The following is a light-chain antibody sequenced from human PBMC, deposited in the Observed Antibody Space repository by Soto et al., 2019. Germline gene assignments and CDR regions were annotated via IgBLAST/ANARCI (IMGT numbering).Light chain of an antibody. CDR1: QSVSSSY. CDR2: GAS. J-gene: IGKJ1*01. V-gene: IGKV3-20*01. CDR3: QQYGSSPPWT. Sequence: EIVLTQSPGTLSLSPGERATLSCRASQSVSSSYLAWYQQKPGQAPRLLIYGASSRATGIPDRFSGRGSGTDITLTISRLEPEDVAVYYCQQYGSSPPWTFGQGTQVEIK.